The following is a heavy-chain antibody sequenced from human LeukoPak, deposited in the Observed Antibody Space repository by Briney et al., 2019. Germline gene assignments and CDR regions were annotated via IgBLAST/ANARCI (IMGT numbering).Heavy chain of an antibody. CDR2: ISYDGSNK. CDR3: SKRENYYDHSGCDFDY. J-gene: IGHJ4*02. Sequence: GGSLRLSCGVSGFTFSSYGMHWVRQAPGKGLEWVAVISYDGSNKHYADYVKGRFTISRDNSKNTLYLQMNSLRAEDTAVYYCSKRENYYDHSGCDFDYWGQGTLVTVSS. CDR1: GFTFSSYG. V-gene: IGHV3-30*18. D-gene: IGHD3-22*01.